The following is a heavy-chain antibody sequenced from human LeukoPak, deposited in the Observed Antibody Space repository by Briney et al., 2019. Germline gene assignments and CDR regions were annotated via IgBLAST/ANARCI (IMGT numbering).Heavy chain of an antibody. V-gene: IGHV4-39*01. Sequence: SEALSLTCSVSGVSIYSSTYYWAWIRQPPGKGLEFIGSIYYNEDTFHNPSLKSRLTISVDTSANLFSLRLTSVTAADTATYYCARQLAAGNDGFDVWGPGTVVTVSS. CDR2: IYYNEDT. CDR3: ARQLAAGNDGFDV. CDR1: GVSIYSSTYY. J-gene: IGHJ3*01. D-gene: IGHD2-15*01.